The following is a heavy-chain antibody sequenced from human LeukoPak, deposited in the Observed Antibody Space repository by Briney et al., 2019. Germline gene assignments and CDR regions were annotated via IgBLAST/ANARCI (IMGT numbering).Heavy chain of an antibody. J-gene: IGHJ6*02. CDR1: GYTFTGYY. CDR2: INPNSGGT. D-gene: IGHD3-3*01. Sequence: ASVKVSCKASGYTFTGYYMHWVRQAPGQGLEWMGWINPNSGGTNYAQKFQGRVTMTRHTSISTAYMELSRLRSDDTAVYYCARPLLEWGDFWSGYGMDVWGQGTTVTVSS. V-gene: IGHV1-2*02. CDR3: ARPLLEWGDFWSGYGMDV.